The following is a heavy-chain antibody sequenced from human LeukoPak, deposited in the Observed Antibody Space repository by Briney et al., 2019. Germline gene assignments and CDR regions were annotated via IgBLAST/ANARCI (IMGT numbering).Heavy chain of an antibody. CDR2: MNPNSGNT. Sequence: ASVKVSCKASGYTFTSYDINWVRQATGQGLAWMGWMNPNSGNTGYAQKFQGRVTMTRNTSISTAYMELSSLRSEGTAVYYCARELLWFGEPPYNWFDPWGQGTLVTVSS. V-gene: IGHV1-8*01. CDR3: ARELLWFGEPPYNWFDP. J-gene: IGHJ5*02. CDR1: GYTFTSYD. D-gene: IGHD3-10*01.